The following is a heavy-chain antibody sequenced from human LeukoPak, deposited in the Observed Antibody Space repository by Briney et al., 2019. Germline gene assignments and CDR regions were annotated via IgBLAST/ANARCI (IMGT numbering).Heavy chain of an antibody. CDR1: GGSISSYY. Sequence: SETLSLTCTVSGGSISSYYWSWIRQPPGKGLEWIGYSYYSGSTNYNPSLKSRVTISVDTSKNQFSLKLSSVTAADTALYYCARGAAAGIPSPLDWFDPWGQGTLVTVSS. V-gene: IGHV4-59*01. J-gene: IGHJ5*02. D-gene: IGHD6-13*01. CDR3: ARGAAAGIPSPLDWFDP. CDR2: SYYSGST.